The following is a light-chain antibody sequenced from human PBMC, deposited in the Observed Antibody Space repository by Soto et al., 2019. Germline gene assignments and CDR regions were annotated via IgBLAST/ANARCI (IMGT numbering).Light chain of an antibody. CDR2: GAS. J-gene: IGKJ1*01. CDR3: QQYNNWLTWT. V-gene: IGKV3-15*01. Sequence: EIVMTQSPATLSVSPGERATLSCRASQSVSSNLAWYQQKPGQAPRLLIYGASTRATGIPARFSGSGSGTEFTLPISSLQSEDFAVDYCQQYNNWLTWTFGQGTKVEIK. CDR1: QSVSSN.